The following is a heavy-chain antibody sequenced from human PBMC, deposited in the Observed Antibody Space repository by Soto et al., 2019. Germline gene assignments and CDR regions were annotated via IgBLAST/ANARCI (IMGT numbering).Heavy chain of an antibody. Sequence: SVKVSCKXSGGTFRNHVFNWVRQAPGQGLEWMGGIIPIIGTPNYAQKFQGRVTITADASTNTVYLDVSSLRSQDTAVYYCARDLEFRDGNISHLDYWGQGTLVTVSS. D-gene: IGHD3-10*01. CDR2: IIPIIGTP. CDR1: GGTFRNHV. V-gene: IGHV1-69*13. CDR3: ARDLEFRDGNISHLDY. J-gene: IGHJ4*02.